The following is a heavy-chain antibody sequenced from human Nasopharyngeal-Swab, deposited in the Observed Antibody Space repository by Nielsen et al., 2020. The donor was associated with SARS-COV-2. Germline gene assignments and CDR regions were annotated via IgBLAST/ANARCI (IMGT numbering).Heavy chain of an antibody. V-gene: IGHV3-23*01. J-gene: IGHJ6*02. CDR3: AKDRDSGDDSEEYYHYYGMDV. CDR1: GFTFRSYA. CDR2: ISGSDHTT. Sequence: GESLKISCAASGFTFRSYAISWVRQAPGKGPEWVSVISGSDHTTYYADSVKDRFTISRDNSKNTLNLQMNNLRAEDTAIYYCAKDRDSGDDSEEYYHYYGMDVWGQGAPDTVSS. D-gene: IGHD5-12*01.